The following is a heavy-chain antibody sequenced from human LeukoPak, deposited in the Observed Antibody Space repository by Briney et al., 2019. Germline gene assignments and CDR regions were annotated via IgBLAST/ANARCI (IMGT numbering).Heavy chain of an antibody. CDR3: AREGSGWFLDY. V-gene: IGHV3-74*01. J-gene: IGHJ4*02. D-gene: IGHD6-19*01. Sequence: GGSLRLSCAASGFTFRSSAMSWVRQAPGKGPEWVSRIKNDGSSTIHADFVKGRLTVSRDNAKNALYLQMNSLRVEDTAVYYCAREGSGWFLDYWGQGSLVTVSS. CDR2: IKNDGSST. CDR1: GFTFRSSA.